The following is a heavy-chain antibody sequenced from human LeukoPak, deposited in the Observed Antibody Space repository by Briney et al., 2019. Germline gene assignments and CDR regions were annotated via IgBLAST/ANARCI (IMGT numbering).Heavy chain of an antibody. CDR2: IYTSGST. CDR1: GGSISSYY. Sequence: KPSETLSLTCTVSGGSISSYYWSWIRQPAGKGLEWIGRIYTSGSTNYNPSLKSRVTMSVDTSKNQFSLKLSSVTAADTAVYYCARGVFYCSSTSCGNNPFDYWGQGTLVTVYS. CDR3: ARGVFYCSSTSCGNNPFDY. J-gene: IGHJ4*02. D-gene: IGHD2-2*01. V-gene: IGHV4-4*07.